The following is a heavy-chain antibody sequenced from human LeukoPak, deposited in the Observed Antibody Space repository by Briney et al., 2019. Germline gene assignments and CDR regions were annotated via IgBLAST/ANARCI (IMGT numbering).Heavy chain of an antibody. Sequence: GGSLRLSCAASGFTFSSYSMNWVRQAPGKGLEWVSSISSSSSYIYCADSVKGRFTISRDNAKNSLYLQMNSLRAEDTAVYYCARDLSSYYDFWSGPGKTYYFDYWGQGTLVTVSS. CDR3: ARDLSSYYDFWSGPGKTYYFDY. D-gene: IGHD3-3*01. CDR1: GFTFSSYS. V-gene: IGHV3-21*01. J-gene: IGHJ4*02. CDR2: ISSSSSYI.